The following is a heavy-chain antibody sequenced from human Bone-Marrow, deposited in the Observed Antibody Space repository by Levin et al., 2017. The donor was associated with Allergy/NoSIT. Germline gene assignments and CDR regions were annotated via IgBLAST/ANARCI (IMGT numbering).Heavy chain of an antibody. CDR1: GFSFSRYG. Sequence: GESLKISCAATGFSFSRYGMTWVRQAPGRGLEWVAGVSHIGETTYYADSVKGRFTISRDNSKNTLYLQLNTLRAEDTAVYYCAKGDGQHVFGSFDYWGQGPLVTVSS. V-gene: IGHV3-23*01. CDR3: AKGDGQHVFGSFDY. J-gene: IGHJ4*02. CDR2: VSHIGETT. D-gene: IGHD3-16*01.